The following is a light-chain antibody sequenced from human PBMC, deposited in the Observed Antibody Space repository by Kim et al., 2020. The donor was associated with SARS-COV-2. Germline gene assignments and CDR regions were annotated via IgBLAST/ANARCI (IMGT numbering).Light chain of an antibody. Sequence: ALGQTVRITCLEERLGKYPASWYQQKPGQAPKLVMHEKNNLRPSGVPDRFSGSNSGNTAFLTITGAQVEDEAAYYCGSRDNNGPGVFGGGTQLTVL. CDR3: GSRDNNGPGV. CDR2: EKN. CDR1: RLGKYP. J-gene: IGLJ3*02. V-gene: IGLV3-19*01.